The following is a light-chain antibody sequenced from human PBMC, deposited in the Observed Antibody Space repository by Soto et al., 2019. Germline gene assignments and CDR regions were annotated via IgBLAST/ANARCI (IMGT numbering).Light chain of an antibody. J-gene: IGKJ1*01. Sequence: EVVLTQSPATLSLSPGERATLSCRASQNIRTFLDWYQQKPGQAPRLLIYGASNRATGIPARFSGSGSGTVFTLTISSLESEDFAVYYCQQHSHWPPWTFGQGTRVEI. V-gene: IGKV3-11*01. CDR3: QQHSHWPPWT. CDR2: GAS. CDR1: QNIRTF.